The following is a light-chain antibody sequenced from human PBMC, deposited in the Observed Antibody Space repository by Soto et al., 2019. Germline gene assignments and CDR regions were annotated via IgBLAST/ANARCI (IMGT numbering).Light chain of an antibody. CDR2: EAS. J-gene: IGKJ4*01. CDR1: QGINND. CDR3: LQHNDYPRT. V-gene: IGKV1-17*01. Sequence: DIQMTQSPSSLSASVGDRVTISCRASQGINNDLGWYQLKPGKAPKRLIYEASTLQSGVPSRFSGSGSGTEFTLTISSLQPEDFATYYCLQHNDYPRTFGGGTQVAIK.